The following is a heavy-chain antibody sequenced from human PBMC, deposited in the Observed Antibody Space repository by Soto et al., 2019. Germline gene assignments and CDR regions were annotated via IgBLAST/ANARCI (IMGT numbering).Heavy chain of an antibody. CDR2: IYSRGTT. V-gene: IGHV4-59*01. D-gene: IGHD2-2*01. Sequence: WTWIRKPPGQGPEWIGCIYSRGTTNYNASFNSRVTISLDTSKNQFSLKLTSVTTADTAVYYCARGGGSPYHDHEFDYWGQGILVTVSS. J-gene: IGHJ4*02. CDR3: ARGGGSPYHDHEFDY.